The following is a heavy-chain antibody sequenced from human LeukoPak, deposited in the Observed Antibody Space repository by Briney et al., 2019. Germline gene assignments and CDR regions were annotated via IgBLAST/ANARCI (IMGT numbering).Heavy chain of an antibody. J-gene: IGHJ6*03. V-gene: IGHV1-69*06. CDR1: GGTLSRYA. CDR3: ARAVNGLTMVRGVRDYYYYMDV. D-gene: IGHD3-10*01. Sequence: SVKVSCKTSGGTLSRYAISWVRQAPGQGLEWMGEIIPIFGTANYAQKFQGRVTITADKSTSTAYLELSSLRSEDTAVYFCARAVNGLTMVRGVRDYYYYMDVWGKGTTVTVSS. CDR2: IIPIFGTA.